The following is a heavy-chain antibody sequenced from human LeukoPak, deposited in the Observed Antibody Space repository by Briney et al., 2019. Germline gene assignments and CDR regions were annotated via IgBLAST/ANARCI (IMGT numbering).Heavy chain of an antibody. CDR1: GGTFSSYA. CDR2: IIPILGIA. CDR3: ARVGDSSSGSAAFDY. V-gene: IGHV1-69*04. Sequence: ASVKVSCKASGGTFSSYAICWVRHAPGQGREWMGRIIPILGIANYAQKFQGRGTITADKSTRTAYMELSSLRSEDTAVYYCARVGDSSSGSAAFDYWGQGTLVTVSS. D-gene: IGHD6-6*01. J-gene: IGHJ4*02.